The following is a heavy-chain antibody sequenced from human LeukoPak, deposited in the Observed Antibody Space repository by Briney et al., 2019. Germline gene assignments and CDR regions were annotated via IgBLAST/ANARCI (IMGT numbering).Heavy chain of an antibody. CDR1: GFTFSSYS. CDR2: INSDGSST. D-gene: IGHD3-22*01. Sequence: GGSLRLSCAASGFTFSSYSMNWVRQAPGKGLVWVSRINSDGSSTSYADSVKGRFTISSDNAKNTLYLQMNSLRAEDTAVYYCARGSTDTYYYDSSGYYSEYFQHWGQGTLVTVSS. CDR3: ARGSTDTYYYDSSGYYSEYFQH. J-gene: IGHJ1*01. V-gene: IGHV3-74*01.